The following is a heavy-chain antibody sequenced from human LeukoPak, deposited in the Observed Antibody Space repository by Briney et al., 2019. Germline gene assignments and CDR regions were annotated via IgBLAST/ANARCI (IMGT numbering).Heavy chain of an antibody. D-gene: IGHD3-22*01. Sequence: GASVKVSCKASGYTFTSYHMHWVRQAPGQGLEWMGIINPSGGSTSYAQKFQGRVTMSRDTSTSTVYMELSSLRSEDTAVYYCARRALTYYYDSSGYADYWGQGTLVTVSS. V-gene: IGHV1-46*01. CDR1: GYTFTSYH. CDR3: ARRALTYYYDSSGYADY. CDR2: INPSGGST. J-gene: IGHJ4*02.